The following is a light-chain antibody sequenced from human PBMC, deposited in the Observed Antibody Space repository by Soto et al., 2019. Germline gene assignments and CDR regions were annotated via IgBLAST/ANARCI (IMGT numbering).Light chain of an antibody. CDR2: SNN. CDR3: AAWDDSLNGLV. J-gene: IGLJ3*02. V-gene: IGLV1-44*01. CDR1: TSNIGTNP. Sequence: QLVLTQPPSASGTPGQRVTISCSGSTSNIGTNPVNWYQHLPGTAPKLLFYSNNQRPSGVPDRFSGSKSGTSASLAISGLQSEDEADYYCAAWDDSLNGLVFGGGTQLTVL.